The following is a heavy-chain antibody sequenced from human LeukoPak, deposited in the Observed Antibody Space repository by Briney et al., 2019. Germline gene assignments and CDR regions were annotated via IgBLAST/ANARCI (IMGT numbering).Heavy chain of an antibody. D-gene: IGHD1-1*01. V-gene: IGHV3-11*01. J-gene: IGHJ4*02. Sequence: GGSLTLSCAASGFTFSVRYMRWIRQAPGKGLELISYISGSGSDIYYADSVRGRFTISRDNAKNSLYLQMNSLRADDTAVYYCAREVHVLDYWGQGTLVTVSS. CDR1: GFTFSVRY. CDR3: AREVHVLDY. CDR2: ISGSGSDI.